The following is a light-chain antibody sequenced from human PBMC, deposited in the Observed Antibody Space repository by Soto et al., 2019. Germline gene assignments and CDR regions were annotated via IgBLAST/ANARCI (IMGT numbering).Light chain of an antibody. Sequence: ETVMTKSPATLSVSPGERATLSCRASQSVSSNLAWYQQKPGQVPRLLIYGASTRATGIPARFSGSGSGTEFTLTISSLQSEDFAVYYCQQYNNWPPLTFGGATKVEIK. CDR3: QQYNNWPPLT. CDR2: GAS. J-gene: IGKJ4*01. CDR1: QSVSSN. V-gene: IGKV3-15*01.